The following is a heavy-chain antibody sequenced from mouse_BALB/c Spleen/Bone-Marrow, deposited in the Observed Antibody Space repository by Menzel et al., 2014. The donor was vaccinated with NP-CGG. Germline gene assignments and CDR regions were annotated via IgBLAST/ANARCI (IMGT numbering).Heavy chain of an antibody. CDR2: IWSGGST. CDR3: ARSRYDRGFAY. D-gene: IGHD2-12*01. CDR1: GFSLTSYS. J-gene: IGHJ3*01. Sequence: VKLMESGPGLVQPSQSLSITCTVSGFSLTSYSAHWVRQSPGKGLEWLGVIWSGGSTDYNAAFISRLSISKDNSKSXVFFKMSSLQADDTAIYYCARSRYDRGFAYWGQWTLVTVSA. V-gene: IGHV2-4-1*01.